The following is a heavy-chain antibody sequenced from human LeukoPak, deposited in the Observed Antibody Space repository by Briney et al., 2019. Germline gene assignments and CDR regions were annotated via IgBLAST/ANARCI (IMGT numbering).Heavy chain of an antibody. CDR3: ALGTINKDYYFGMDV. Sequence: GGSLRLSCAASGFTYSDYYRTWLRQAPGNGLEWLSYISNSGSTVFYADSVKGRFTVSRDNAKRSLYLQIESLRDDDTAVYHCALGTINKDYYFGMDVWGQGTTVTVSS. V-gene: IGHV3-11*01. J-gene: IGHJ6*02. CDR2: ISNSGSTV. D-gene: IGHD2-8*01. CDR1: GFTYSDYY.